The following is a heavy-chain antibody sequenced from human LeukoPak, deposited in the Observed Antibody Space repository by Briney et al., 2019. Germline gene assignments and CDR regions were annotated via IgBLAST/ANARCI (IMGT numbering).Heavy chain of an antibody. J-gene: IGHJ3*02. CDR3: ARLRYNWILPGPDAFDI. Sequence: PSETLSLTCTVSGGSISNSYYWGWIRPPPGKGLEWIGSIYYSGSTYYNPSLKSRVTISVDTSKNQFSLKLSSVTAADTAVYYCARLRYNWILPGPDAFDIWGQATMVTVSS. V-gene: IGHV4-39*01. CDR2: IYYSGST. CDR1: GGSISNSYY. D-gene: IGHD1-1*01.